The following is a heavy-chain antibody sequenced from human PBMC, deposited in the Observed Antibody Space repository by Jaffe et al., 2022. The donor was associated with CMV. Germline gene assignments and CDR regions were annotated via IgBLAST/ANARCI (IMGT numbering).Heavy chain of an antibody. J-gene: IGHJ4*02. Sequence: EVQLVESGGGLVQPGGSLRLSCAASGFTFSSYWMSWVRQAPGKGLEWVANIKQDGSEKYYVDSVKGRFTISRDNAKNSLYLQMNSLRAEDTAVYYCARGQDIVVVVAATPFDYWGQGTLVTVSS. V-gene: IGHV3-7*01. D-gene: IGHD2-15*01. CDR3: ARGQDIVVVVAATPFDY. CDR2: IKQDGSEK. CDR1: GFTFSSYW.